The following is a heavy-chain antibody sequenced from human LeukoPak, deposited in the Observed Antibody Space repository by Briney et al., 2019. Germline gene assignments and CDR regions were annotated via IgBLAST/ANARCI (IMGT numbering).Heavy chain of an antibody. CDR3: ATTNRDNFGDYYFDY. Sequence: PSETLSLTCTVSGGSISSSSYYWGWIRQPPGKGLEWIGSIYYSGSTDYNPSLKSRVTISVDRSKNQFSLKLTSVTAADTAVYYCATTNRDNFGDYYFDYWGQGTLVTVSS. CDR2: IYYSGST. J-gene: IGHJ4*02. CDR1: GGSISSSSYY. V-gene: IGHV4-39*07. D-gene: IGHD2-21*02.